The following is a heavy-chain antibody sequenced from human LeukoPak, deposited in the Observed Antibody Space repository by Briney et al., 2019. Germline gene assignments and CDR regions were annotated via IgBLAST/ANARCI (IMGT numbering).Heavy chain of an antibody. D-gene: IGHD5-12*01. Sequence: GGSLRLSCAASGFTFSTYVMNWVRQAPGKGLEWVSAISGPGGGTYYADSVKGRFTISRDNSKNTLYLQMNSLRVEDTAIYYCAKAPPGYSSYALPANWGQGTLVTVSS. CDR2: ISGPGGGT. CDR3: AKAPPGYSSYALPAN. CDR1: GFTFSTYV. J-gene: IGHJ4*02. V-gene: IGHV3-23*01.